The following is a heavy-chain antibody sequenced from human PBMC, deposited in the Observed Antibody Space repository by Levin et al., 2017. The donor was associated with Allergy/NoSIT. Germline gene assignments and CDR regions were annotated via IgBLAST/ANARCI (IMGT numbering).Heavy chain of an antibody. CDR1: GYTFTSHS. J-gene: IGHJ6*02. Sequence: ASVKVSCKASGYTFTSHSMNWVRQAPGQGLEWIGWINTHTGNPTYAQGVTGRFVFSLDTSVSTAYLQISDLTAEDTAGYYCARETLVAAAVNSHYYCGMDVWGQGTTVTVSS. CDR3: ARETLVAAAVNSHYYCGMDV. CDR2: INTHTGNP. V-gene: IGHV7-4-1*02. D-gene: IGHD6-13*01.